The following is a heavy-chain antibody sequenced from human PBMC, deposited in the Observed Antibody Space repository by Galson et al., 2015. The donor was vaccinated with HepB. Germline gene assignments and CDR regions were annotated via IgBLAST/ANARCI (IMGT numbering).Heavy chain of an antibody. D-gene: IGHD3-22*01. V-gene: IGHV3-48*02. CDR3: ARDAHYYDSSGYYEVAEYLQH. CDR1: GFTFSSYS. CDR2: ISSSSSTI. Sequence: SLRLSCAASGFTFSSYSMNWVRQAPGKGLEWVSYISSSSSTIYYADSVKGRFTISRDNAKNSLYLQMNSLRDEDTAVYYCARDAHYYDSSGYYEVAEYLQHWGQGTLVTVSS. J-gene: IGHJ1*01.